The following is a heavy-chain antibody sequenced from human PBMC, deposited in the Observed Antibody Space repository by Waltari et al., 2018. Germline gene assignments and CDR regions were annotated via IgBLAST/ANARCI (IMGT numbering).Heavy chain of an antibody. CDR3: ARDYCDRTNCHGMDV. CDR1: EFTFSSSA. Sequence: QVQLVESGGGVVQPGRSLRLSCSASEFTFSSSAMPWVRQAPGKGLEWVAVISYNERNIYYVDSVKGRFAISRDNSKKMLYLQMNSLRPEDTAVYYCARDYCDRTNCHGMDVWGQGTTVTVSS. CDR2: ISYNERNI. J-gene: IGHJ6*02. D-gene: IGHD3-22*01. V-gene: IGHV3-30*09.